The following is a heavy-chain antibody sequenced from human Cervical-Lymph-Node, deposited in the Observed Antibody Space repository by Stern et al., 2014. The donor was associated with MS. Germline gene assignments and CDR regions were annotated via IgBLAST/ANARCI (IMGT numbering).Heavy chain of an antibody. D-gene: IGHD2-8*02. CDR3: AKHACTGAACPFDL. CDR1: GDSISSYTHY. CDR2: DYSSGPT. Sequence: VQLLESGPGLVKPSETLSLTCAVSGDSISSYTHYWAWIRQPPGKGLEWIGSDYSSGPTSTNPPRNSPAPISVKTSKNNSPLGLNSVTAADTAVYYCAKHACTGAACPFDLWGQGTLVTVSS. J-gene: IGHJ4*02. V-gene: IGHV4-39*01.